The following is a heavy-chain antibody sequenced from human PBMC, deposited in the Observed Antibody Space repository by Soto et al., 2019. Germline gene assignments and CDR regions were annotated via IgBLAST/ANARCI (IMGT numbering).Heavy chain of an antibody. V-gene: IGHV3-21*01. CDR2: ISSSSSYI. CDR3: ARHSGYDFGYYYYYGMDV. D-gene: IGHD5-12*01. CDR1: GFTFSSYS. Sequence: EVQLVESGGGLVKPGGSLRLSCAASGFTFSSYSMNWVRQAPGKGLEWVSSISSSSSYIYYEDSVKGRFTISRDNAKNSLYLQMNSLRAEDTAVYYCARHSGYDFGYYYYYGMDVWGQGTTVTVSS. J-gene: IGHJ6*02.